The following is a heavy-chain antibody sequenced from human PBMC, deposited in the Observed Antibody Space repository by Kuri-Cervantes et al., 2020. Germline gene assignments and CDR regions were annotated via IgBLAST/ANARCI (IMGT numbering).Heavy chain of an antibody. D-gene: IGHD3-10*01. CDR1: GFTFSSYA. CDR2: ISGSGGST. Sequence: GESLKISCAASGFTFSSYAMSWVRQAPGKGLEWVSAISGSGGSTYYADSVKGRFTISRDNSKNTLYLQMNSLRAEDTAVYYCAKPRDYYGSGLDYWGQGTQVTVSS. CDR3: AKPRDYYGSGLDY. J-gene: IGHJ4*02. V-gene: IGHV3-23*01.